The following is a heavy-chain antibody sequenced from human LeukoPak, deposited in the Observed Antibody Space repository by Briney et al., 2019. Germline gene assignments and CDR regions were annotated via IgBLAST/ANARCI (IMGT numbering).Heavy chain of an antibody. Sequence: SETLSLTCAVYGVSFSGYYWSWIRQPPGKGLEWIGEINHSGSTNYNPSLKSRVTISVDTSKNQFSLKLSSVTAADTAVYYCARSARTSYDFWSGYYFDYWGQGTLVTVSS. CDR2: INHSGST. V-gene: IGHV4-34*01. CDR3: ARSARTSYDFWSGYYFDY. D-gene: IGHD3-3*01. J-gene: IGHJ4*02. CDR1: GVSFSGYY.